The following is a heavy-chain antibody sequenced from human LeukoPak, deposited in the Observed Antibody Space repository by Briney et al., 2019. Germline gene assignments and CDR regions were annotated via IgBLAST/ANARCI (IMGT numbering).Heavy chain of an antibody. D-gene: IGHD6-13*01. CDR3: ARERYSSRWYLVDY. J-gene: IGHJ4*02. Sequence: SVKVSCKASGGSIRLYAISWVRQAPGQGLEWMGGIITIRGTANYAQKFQGRVTITADESTNTAYMELSSLRSEDTAVYYCARERYSSRWYLVDYWGQGTLVTVSS. CDR2: IITIRGTA. V-gene: IGHV1-69*01. CDR1: GGSIRLYA.